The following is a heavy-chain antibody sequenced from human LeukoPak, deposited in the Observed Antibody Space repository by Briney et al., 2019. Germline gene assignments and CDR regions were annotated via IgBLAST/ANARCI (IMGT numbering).Heavy chain of an antibody. D-gene: IGHD6-13*01. CDR3: VRGQQLVRYLDY. V-gene: IGHV3-23*01. J-gene: IGHJ4*02. Sequence: PGGSLRLSCAASGFTFSSYAMSWVRQAPGKGLEWVSAISGSGGSTYYADSVKGRFTISRDNSKNTLYLQMSSLRAQDTAVYYCVRGQQLVRYLDYWGQGTLVTVSS. CDR1: GFTFSSYA. CDR2: ISGSGGST.